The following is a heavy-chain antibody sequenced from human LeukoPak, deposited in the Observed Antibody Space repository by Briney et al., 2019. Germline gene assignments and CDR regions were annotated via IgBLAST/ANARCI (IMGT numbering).Heavy chain of an antibody. Sequence: SETLSLTCAVYGGSFSGYYWSWIRQPPGKGLEWIGEINHSGSTNYNPSLKSRVTISVDTSKNQFSLKLSSVTAADTAVYYCAGGDSSSWYGAFDIWGQGTMVTVSS. D-gene: IGHD6-13*01. CDR3: AGGDSSSWYGAFDI. CDR2: INHSGST. V-gene: IGHV4-34*01. CDR1: GGSFSGYY. J-gene: IGHJ3*02.